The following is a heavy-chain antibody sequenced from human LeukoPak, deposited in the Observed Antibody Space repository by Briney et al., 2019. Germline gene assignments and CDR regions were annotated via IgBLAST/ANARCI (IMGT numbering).Heavy chain of an antibody. Sequence: ASVKVSCKASGYTFTGYFIHWVRQAPGQGLEWMGWINPNSGDTNYAQKFQGRVTMTRDTSISTAYMELSRLRSDDTAVYYCARDERYDSSGYPFDYWGQGTLVTVSS. V-gene: IGHV1-2*02. CDR3: ARDERYDSSGYPFDY. CDR2: INPNSGDT. J-gene: IGHJ4*02. D-gene: IGHD3-22*01. CDR1: GYTFTGYF.